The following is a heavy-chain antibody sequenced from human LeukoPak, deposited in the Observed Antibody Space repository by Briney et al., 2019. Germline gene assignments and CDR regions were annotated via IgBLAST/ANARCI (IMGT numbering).Heavy chain of an antibody. D-gene: IGHD6-13*01. V-gene: IGHV3-48*04. CDR2: ISSSSSSI. CDR3: ARVLRYRSSWHQADS. Sequence: GGSLRLSCAASGFSFSSYSMNWVRQAPGKGLEWVSYISSSSSSIYYADSVKGRFTISRDNAKNSLYLQMSSLRVEDTAVYYCARVLRYRSSWHQADSWGQGTLVTVSS. J-gene: IGHJ4*02. CDR1: GFSFSSYS.